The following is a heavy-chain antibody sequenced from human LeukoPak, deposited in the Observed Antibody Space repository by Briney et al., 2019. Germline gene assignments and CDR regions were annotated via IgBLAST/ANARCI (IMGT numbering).Heavy chain of an antibody. Sequence: GESLKISCKGSGYSFTNYWIGWVRQMPGKGLEWMGIIYPGDSDTRYSPSFQGQVTISADKSITTAYLQWSSLKASDTAMYYCARGHFCSGGSCYSLIDSFDYWGQGTLVTVSS. CDR2: IYPGDSDT. CDR1: GYSFTNYW. D-gene: IGHD2-15*01. V-gene: IGHV5-51*01. CDR3: ARGHFCSGGSCYSLIDSFDY. J-gene: IGHJ4*02.